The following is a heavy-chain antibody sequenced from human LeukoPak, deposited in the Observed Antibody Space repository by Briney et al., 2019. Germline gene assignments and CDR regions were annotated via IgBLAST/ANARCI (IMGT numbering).Heavy chain of an antibody. CDR1: GFTFSSYA. D-gene: IGHD3-10*01. V-gene: IGHV3-30-3*01. Sequence: GGSLRLSCAASGFTFSSYAMHWVHQAPGKGLEWVAVISYDGSNKYYADSVKGRFTISRDNSKNTLYLQMNSLRAEDTAVYYCAREGAWYVSGSYSGYFYGMDVWGQGTTVTVSS. CDR3: AREGAWYVSGSYSGYFYGMDV. CDR2: ISYDGSNK. J-gene: IGHJ6*02.